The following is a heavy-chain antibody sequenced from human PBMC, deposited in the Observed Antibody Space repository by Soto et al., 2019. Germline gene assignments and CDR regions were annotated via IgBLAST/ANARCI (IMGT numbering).Heavy chain of an antibody. CDR2: IYYSGST. D-gene: IGHD3-10*01. CDR1: GGSISSGGYY. V-gene: IGHV4-31*03. Sequence: PSETLSLTCTVSGGSISSGGYYWSWIRRHPGKGLEWIGYIYYSGSTYYNPSLKSRVTISVDTSKNQFSLKLSSVTAADTAVYYCARSKMVRGVMVHLYGMDVWGQGTTVTVSS. J-gene: IGHJ6*02. CDR3: ARSKMVRGVMVHLYGMDV.